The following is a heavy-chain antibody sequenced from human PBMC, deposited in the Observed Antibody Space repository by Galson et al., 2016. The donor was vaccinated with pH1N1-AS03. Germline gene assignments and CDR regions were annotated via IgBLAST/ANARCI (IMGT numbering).Heavy chain of an antibody. CDR2: INTDSGVT. J-gene: IGHJ6*02. CDR3: ARDPRGPCSSATCATTYYFGMDV. D-gene: IGHD1-26*01. Sequence: SVKVSCKASGYIFTGFYVHWMRQAPGQGLEWMGWINTDSGVTNYAQKFEAWVTTTGDTSISTAYMELYGLKSDDTAVYYCARDPRGPCSSATCATTYYFGMDVWGQGTTVIVSS. V-gene: IGHV1-2*04. CDR1: GYIFTGFY.